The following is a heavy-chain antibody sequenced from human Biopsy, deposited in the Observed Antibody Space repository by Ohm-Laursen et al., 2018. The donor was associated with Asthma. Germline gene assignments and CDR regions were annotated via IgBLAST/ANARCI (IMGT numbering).Heavy chain of an antibody. J-gene: IGHJ6*02. Sequence: SEKASCKDSGDSFSNYAISWVRQAPGQGLEWMGGLIPVLGTPDHAQMFEGRVTITADESTSTAYMELSSLSSEDTAVYYCARGYSGSDRIVYYYSGLEVWGQGTMVTVSS. V-gene: IGHV1-69*13. CDR2: LIPVLGTP. CDR3: ARGYSGSDRIVYYYSGLEV. D-gene: IGHD5-12*01. CDR1: GDSFSNYA.